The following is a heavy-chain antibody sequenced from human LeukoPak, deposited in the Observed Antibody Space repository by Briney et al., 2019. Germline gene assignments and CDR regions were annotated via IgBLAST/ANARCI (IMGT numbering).Heavy chain of an antibody. Sequence: GGSLRLSCAASGFTFSNYAMSWVRQAPGKGLEWVSAISGSGGSTYYADSVKGRFTISRDNSKNTLYLQMNSLRAEDTAVYYCAKNSGSYDLHYWGQGTLVTVFS. CDR2: ISGSGGST. V-gene: IGHV3-23*01. CDR1: GFTFSNYA. CDR3: AKNSGSYDLHY. D-gene: IGHD1-26*01. J-gene: IGHJ4*02.